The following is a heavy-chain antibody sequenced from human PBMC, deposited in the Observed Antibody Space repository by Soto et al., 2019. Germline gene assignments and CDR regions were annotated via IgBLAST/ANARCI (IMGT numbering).Heavy chain of an antibody. D-gene: IGHD3-3*01. Sequence: PGGSLRLSCAASGFTFSSYAMHWVRQAPGKGLEWVAVISYDGSNKYYADSVKGRFTISRDNSKNTLYLQMNSLRAEDTAVYYCARGTLDDFWSGYYLYYYYGMDVWGQGTTVTVSS. CDR2: ISYDGSNK. V-gene: IGHV3-30-3*01. CDR3: ARGTLDDFWSGYYLYYYYGMDV. J-gene: IGHJ6*02. CDR1: GFTFSSYA.